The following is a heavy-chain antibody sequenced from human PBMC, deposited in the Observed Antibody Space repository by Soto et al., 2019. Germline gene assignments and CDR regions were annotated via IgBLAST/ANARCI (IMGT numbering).Heavy chain of an antibody. Sequence: QVQLQQSGPGLVKPSQTLSLTCAISGDSVSSNSAAWNWIRQSPSRGLEWLGRTYYRSKWYNGYAVSVESRLTINLDTSKNQSSVLLNSVTPEDTAVYYCARARGSGSYYQPGGWFDPWGQGTLVTVSS. CDR2: TYYRSKWYN. J-gene: IGHJ5*02. D-gene: IGHD3-10*01. CDR1: GDSVSSNSAA. CDR3: ARARGSGSYYQPGGWFDP. V-gene: IGHV6-1*01.